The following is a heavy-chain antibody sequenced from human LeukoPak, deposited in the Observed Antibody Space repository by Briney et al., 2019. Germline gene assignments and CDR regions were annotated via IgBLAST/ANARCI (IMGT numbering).Heavy chain of an antibody. CDR3: ARDTSGDYATAFDY. CDR1: GASVSSGSYS. CDR2: MFYRGST. J-gene: IGHJ4*02. Sequence: PSETLSLTCTVSGASVSSGSYSWNWIRQPPGKGLEWIGYMFYRGSTNYSPSLKSRVTISVDSSKNQFSLNLSSVTAANTAVYYCARDTSGDYATAFDYWGQGTLVTVSS. D-gene: IGHD4-17*01. V-gene: IGHV4-61*01.